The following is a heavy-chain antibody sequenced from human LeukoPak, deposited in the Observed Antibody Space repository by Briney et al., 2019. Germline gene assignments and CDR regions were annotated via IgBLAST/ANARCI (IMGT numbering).Heavy chain of an antibody. CDR2: IYYSGST. CDR3: ARDRSGAFDY. Sequence: SETLSLTCTVSGGSISSYYWSWIRQPPGKGLEWIGYIYYSGSTNYNPSLKSRVTISVDTSKNQFSLKLSSVTAADTAVYYCARDRSGAFDYWGQGTLVTVSS. V-gene: IGHV4-59*01. CDR1: GGSISSYY. J-gene: IGHJ4*02. D-gene: IGHD2-15*01.